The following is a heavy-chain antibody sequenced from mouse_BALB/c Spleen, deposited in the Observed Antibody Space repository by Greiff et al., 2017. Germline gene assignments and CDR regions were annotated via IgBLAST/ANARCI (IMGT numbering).Heavy chain of an antibody. D-gene: IGHD2-1*01. J-gene: IGHJ4*01. CDR1: GFNIKDTY. V-gene: IGHV14-3*02. CDR3: ARGSYYGNPGDY. CDR2: IDPANGNT. Sequence: VQLQQSGAELVKPGASVKLSCTASGFNIKDTYMHWVKQRPEQGLEWIGRIDPANGNTKYDPKFQGKATITADTSSNTAYLQLSSLTSEDTAVYYCARGSYYGNPGDYWGQGTSVTVSS.